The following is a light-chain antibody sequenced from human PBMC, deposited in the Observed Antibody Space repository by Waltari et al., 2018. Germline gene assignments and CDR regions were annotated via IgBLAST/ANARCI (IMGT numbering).Light chain of an antibody. V-gene: IGKV3-11*01. CDR1: QSVSNF. CDR2: DAS. CDR3: QQRTNWPLT. J-gene: IGKJ4*01. Sequence: IVLTQSPATLSLSPGESATLPCRASQSVSNFLAWYQQKPGQAPRLLIYDASRRAAGIPARFSGSGSGTDFTLTISRLEPEDFAVFYCQQRTNWPLTFGGGTKLEVK.